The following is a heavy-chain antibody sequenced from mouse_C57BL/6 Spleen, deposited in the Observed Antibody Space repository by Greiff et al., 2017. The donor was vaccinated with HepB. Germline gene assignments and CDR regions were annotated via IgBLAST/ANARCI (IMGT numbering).Heavy chain of an antibody. CDR2: IHPNSGST. J-gene: IGHJ4*01. V-gene: IGHV1-64*01. Sequence: QVQLQQPGAELVKPGASVKLSCKASGYTFTSYWMHWVKQRPGQGLEWIGMIHPNSGSTNYNEKFKSKATLTVDKSSSTAYMQLSSLTSEDSAVYYCARSTDYYAMDYWGQGTSVTVSS. CDR1: GYTFTSYW. CDR3: ARSTDYYAMDY.